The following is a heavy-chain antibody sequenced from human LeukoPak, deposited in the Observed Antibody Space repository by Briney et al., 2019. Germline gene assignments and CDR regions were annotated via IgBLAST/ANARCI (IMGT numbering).Heavy chain of an antibody. D-gene: IGHD5-24*01. V-gene: IGHV1-69*13. CDR2: IFPMYGTA. CDR3: ARDGDMATIGRGVYYYMDV. Sequence: SVKVSCKASGCTFSSYAISWVRQAPGQGLEWMGWIFPMYGTAKYAQKFQGRFTINADESTRTAYMELNSLRSEDTAVYYCARDGDMATIGRGVYYYMDVWGKGTTVTVSS. CDR1: GCTFSSYA. J-gene: IGHJ6*03.